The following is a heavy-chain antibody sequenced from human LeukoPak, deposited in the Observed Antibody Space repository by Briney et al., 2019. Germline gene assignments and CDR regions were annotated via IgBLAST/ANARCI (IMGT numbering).Heavy chain of an antibody. CDR3: ARDAGDNYYGY. D-gene: IGHD2-21*02. V-gene: IGHV3-7*01. CDR2: IKEDGSAK. Sequence: GGSLRLSCAASGFTFSNAWMSWVRQAPGKGLEWVANIKEDGSAKYYVDSVRGRFTISRDNAKDSLYLQMNSLRAEDTAVYYCARDAGDNYYGYWGQGTLVTVSS. CDR1: GFTFSNAW. J-gene: IGHJ4*02.